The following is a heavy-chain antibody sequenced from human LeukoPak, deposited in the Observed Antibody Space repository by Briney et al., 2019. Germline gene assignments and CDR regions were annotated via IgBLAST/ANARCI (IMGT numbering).Heavy chain of an antibody. CDR3: AHTSSWYPFDY. CDR1: GFSLSTSKVG. V-gene: IGHV2-5*02. Sequence: SGPTLVNPTQTLTLTCTFSGFSLSTSKVGVGWIRQPPGKALEWLALIYWDDDKRYSPSLKSRLTITKDTSKNQVVITMTNMDPVDTATYYCAHTSSWYPFDYWGQGTLVTISS. J-gene: IGHJ4*02. D-gene: IGHD6-13*01. CDR2: IYWDDDK.